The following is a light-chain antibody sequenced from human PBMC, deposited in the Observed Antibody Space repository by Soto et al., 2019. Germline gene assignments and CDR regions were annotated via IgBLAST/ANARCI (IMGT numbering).Light chain of an antibody. V-gene: IGLV2-23*01. Sequence: QSALTQPASVSGSPGQSITISCTGTSSDVGSYNLVSWYQQHPGKAPKLMIYEGSKRPSGVSNRFSGSKSGNTVSLTISGLQAEAEADYYCCSYAGSSSHVVFGGGTKLTVL. CDR1: SSDVGSYNL. CDR3: CSYAGSSSHVV. CDR2: EGS. J-gene: IGLJ2*01.